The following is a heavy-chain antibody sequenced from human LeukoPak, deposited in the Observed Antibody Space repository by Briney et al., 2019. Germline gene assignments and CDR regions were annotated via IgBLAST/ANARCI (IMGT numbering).Heavy chain of an antibody. CDR2: MSHDGSNE. CDR1: GFTLTSFG. J-gene: IGHJ2*01. D-gene: IGHD2-21*02. Sequence: GGSLRLSCAASGFTLTSFGMHWVRQAPGKGLEWVAFMSHDGSNEYYADSVKGRFTISRDTSKNTLFLQMNSLRVEDTAVYYCAKESPVTHRAFDLWGRGTLVTVSS. CDR3: AKESPVTHRAFDL. V-gene: IGHV3-30*18.